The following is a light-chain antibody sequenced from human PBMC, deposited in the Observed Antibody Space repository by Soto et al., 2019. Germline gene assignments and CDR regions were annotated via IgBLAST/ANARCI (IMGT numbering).Light chain of an antibody. Sequence: LTQPASVSGSPGQSIAISCTGTSSDVGAYNSVSWYQQYPGKAPKLMIHDVSNRPSGVSDRFSGSKSGNTASLTISGLQAEDEADYYCSSYTSSSSYVFGSGTKVTVL. CDR2: DVS. CDR1: SSDVGAYNS. CDR3: SSYTSSSSYV. J-gene: IGLJ1*01. V-gene: IGLV2-14*01.